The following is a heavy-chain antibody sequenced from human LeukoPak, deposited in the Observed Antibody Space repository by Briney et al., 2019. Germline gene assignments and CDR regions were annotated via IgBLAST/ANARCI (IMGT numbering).Heavy chain of an antibody. D-gene: IGHD1-26*01. Sequence: GGSLRLSCAASGFTFSSYAMHWVRRAPGKGLEWVAVISYDGSNKYYADSVKGRFTISRDNSTNTLYLQMNSLRAEDTAVYYCARDGGSSLDYWGQGTLVTVSS. CDR3: ARDGGSSLDY. CDR2: ISYDGSNK. V-gene: IGHV3-30*07. CDR1: GFTFSSYA. J-gene: IGHJ4*02.